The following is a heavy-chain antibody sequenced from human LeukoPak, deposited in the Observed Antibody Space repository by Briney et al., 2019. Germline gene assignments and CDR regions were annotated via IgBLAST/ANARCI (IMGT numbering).Heavy chain of an antibody. CDR2: ISASGQTI. Sequence: GGSLRLSCAASGFSFSTYEFHWVRHAPGKGLEWVSYISASGQTIYYADSVRGRFTISRDNAKNSLYLQMNSLRAEDTAVYYCASLGVVGATDFDCWGQGTLVTVSS. D-gene: IGHD1-26*01. J-gene: IGHJ4*02. CDR1: GFSFSTYE. CDR3: ASLGVVGATDFDC. V-gene: IGHV3-48*03.